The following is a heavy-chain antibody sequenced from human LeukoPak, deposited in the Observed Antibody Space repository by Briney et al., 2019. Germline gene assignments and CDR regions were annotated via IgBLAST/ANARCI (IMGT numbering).Heavy chain of an antibody. J-gene: IGHJ4*02. CDR2: INPNSGGT. CDR1: GYTFTSYG. V-gene: IGHV1-2*02. CDR3: ARESARGPRGFDY. Sequence: GASVKVSCKASGYTFTSYGISWVRQAPGQGLEWMGWINPNSGGTNYAQKFQGRVTMTRDTSISTAYMELSRLRSDDTAVYYCARESARGPRGFDYWGQGTLVTVSS.